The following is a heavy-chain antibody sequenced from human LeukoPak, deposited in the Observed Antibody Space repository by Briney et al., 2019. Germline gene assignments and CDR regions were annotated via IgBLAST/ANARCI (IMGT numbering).Heavy chain of an antibody. CDR1: GFTFSAYY. CDR3: ARVGSIAAAGTPDY. D-gene: IGHD6-13*01. CDR2: ISTSSSHT. Sequence: GGSLRLSFAASGFTFSAYYMTWLRQAPGKGLEWLSYISTSSSHTSYADSVKGRFTISRDNAKNSLSLQLNSLRADDTAVYYCARVGSIAAAGTPDYWGQGTLVTVSS. V-gene: IGHV3-11*06. J-gene: IGHJ4*02.